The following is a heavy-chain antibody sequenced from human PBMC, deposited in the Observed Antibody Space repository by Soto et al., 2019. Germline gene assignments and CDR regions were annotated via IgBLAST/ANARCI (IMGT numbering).Heavy chain of an antibody. CDR2: ISSDSRTI. CDR3: ARIKLVEWFFINVDVYDMDV. Sequence: GGSLRLSCVASGFSLSDYAVNWVRQAPGKGLEWVSFISSDSRTIYYADSVVGRFTVSRDNARNSVSLQMDSLRDEDAAVYYCARIKLVEWFFINVDVYDMDVWGQGTPVTVSS. V-gene: IGHV3-48*02. D-gene: IGHD3-3*01. CDR1: GFSLSDYA. J-gene: IGHJ6*02.